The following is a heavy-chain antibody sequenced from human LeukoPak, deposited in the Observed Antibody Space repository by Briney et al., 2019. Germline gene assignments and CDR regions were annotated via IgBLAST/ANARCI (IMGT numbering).Heavy chain of an antibody. CDR2: FYRGGST. CDR1: GFTVSSNY. V-gene: IGHV3-66*01. CDR3: ARSQDGSGSYFYYFYIDV. J-gene: IGHJ6*03. D-gene: IGHD3-10*01. Sequence: GGSLRLSCAASGFTVSSNYMSWVRQAPGKGLEGVSIFYRGGSTYYADSVKGRFTVSRDNSKNILYLQMNSLRAEDTAVYYCARSQDGSGSYFYYFYIDVWGKGTTV.